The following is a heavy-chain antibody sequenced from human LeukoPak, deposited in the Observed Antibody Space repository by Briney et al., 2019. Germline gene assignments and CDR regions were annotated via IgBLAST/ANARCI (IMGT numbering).Heavy chain of an antibody. Sequence: GGSLRLSCVGSGFTFSRYWLNWVRQAPGKGLEWVASTSSDSSYIYYANSVKGRFTISRDNAQNSLYLQMSSLRVEDTAVYYCWARGGSDYWGQGTLVTVSS. D-gene: IGHD3-10*01. CDR1: GFTFSRYW. CDR3: WARGGSDY. J-gene: IGHJ4*02. V-gene: IGHV3-21*01. CDR2: TSSDSSYI.